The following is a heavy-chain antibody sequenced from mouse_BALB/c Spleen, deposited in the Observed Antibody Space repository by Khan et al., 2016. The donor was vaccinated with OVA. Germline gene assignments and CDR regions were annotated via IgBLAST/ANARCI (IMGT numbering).Heavy chain of an antibody. V-gene: IGHV5-6*01. D-gene: IGHD4-1*01. J-gene: IGHJ3*01. CDR2: INSDGYYT. CDR1: GFTFSTYA. Sequence: DVHLVESGGDLVKPGGFLRLSCAASGFTFSTYAMSWVRQPPDKRLEWIATINSDGYYTYYPDTVKGRFTISRNNAENTLYLQMSSLKSEDTAIYYCASHLTGSFAYWGQGTLVTVSA. CDR3: ASHLTGSFAY.